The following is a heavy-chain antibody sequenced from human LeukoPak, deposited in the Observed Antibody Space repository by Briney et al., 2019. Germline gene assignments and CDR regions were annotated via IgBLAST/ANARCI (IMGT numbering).Heavy chain of an antibody. D-gene: IGHD5-12*01. V-gene: IGHV1-69*05. CDR2: IIPIFGTA. CDR3: ARDGYDTDWGDY. CDR1: GGTFSSYA. J-gene: IGHJ4*02. Sequence: SVKVSCKASGGTFSSYAISWVRQAPGQGLEWMGGIIPIFGTANYAQKFQGRVTMTRDTSTSTVYMELSSLRSEDTAVYYCARDGYDTDWGDYWGQGTLVTVSS.